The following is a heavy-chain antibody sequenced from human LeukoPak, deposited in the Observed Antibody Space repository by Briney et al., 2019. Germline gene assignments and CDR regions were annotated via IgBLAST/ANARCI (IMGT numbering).Heavy chain of an antibody. CDR2: IYSGGST. Sequence: PGGSLRLSCTVSGFTVSSNSMSWVRQAPGKGLEWVSFIYSGGSTQYSDSVKGRFTISRDNSKNTLYLQMNRLRAEDTAVYYCARRAGDYSHPYDYWGQGTLVTVSS. D-gene: IGHD3-22*01. CDR1: GFTVSSNS. J-gene: IGHJ4*02. V-gene: IGHV3-53*01. CDR3: ARRAGDYSHPYDY.